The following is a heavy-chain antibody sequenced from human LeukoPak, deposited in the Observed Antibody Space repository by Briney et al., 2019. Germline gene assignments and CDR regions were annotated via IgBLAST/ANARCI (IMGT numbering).Heavy chain of an antibody. CDR1: GFTFDEFA. D-gene: IGHD2-15*01. J-gene: IGHJ4*02. CDR3: AREVTPYY. V-gene: IGHV3-9*01. Sequence: GGSLRLSCAASGFTFDEFAMHWVRQAPGKGLEWVSGISWNSGSIGYADSVKGRFTISRDNAKNSLFLQMNSLRAEDTAVYYCAREVTPYYWGQGTLVTVSS. CDR2: ISWNSGSI.